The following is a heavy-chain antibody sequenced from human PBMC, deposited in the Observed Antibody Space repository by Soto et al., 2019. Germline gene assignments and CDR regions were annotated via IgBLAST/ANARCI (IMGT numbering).Heavy chain of an antibody. J-gene: IGHJ4*02. CDR1: GFTFTSSA. D-gene: IGHD5-18*01. CDR3: ARVVATARVPLDY. V-gene: IGHV1-58*01. Sequence: SVKVSCKASGFTFTSSAVQWVRQARGQRLEWIGWIVVGSGNTNYAQKFQERVTMTGDTSVSTAYLQLSSLRSDDTAVYYCARVVATARVPLDYWGQGTLVTVSS. CDR2: IVVGSGNT.